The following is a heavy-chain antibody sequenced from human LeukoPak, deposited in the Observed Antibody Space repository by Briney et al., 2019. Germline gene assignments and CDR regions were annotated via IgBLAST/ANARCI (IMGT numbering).Heavy chain of an antibody. CDR1: GFSFNNYA. CDR2: IIASSGAT. CDR3: AKGGYDYVEVAYFDF. D-gene: IGHD5-12*01. J-gene: IGHJ4*02. V-gene: IGHV3-23*01. Sequence: GGSLRLSCTASGFSFNNYAMTWVRQAPGKGLEWVSIIIASSGATFYADSVKGRFTISRDNSKNTLYLQMNSLSVEDTAVYYCAKGGYDYVEVAYFDFWGQGALVIVSS.